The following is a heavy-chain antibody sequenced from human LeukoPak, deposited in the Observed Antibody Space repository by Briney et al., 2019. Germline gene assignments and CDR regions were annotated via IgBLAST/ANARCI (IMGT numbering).Heavy chain of an antibody. D-gene: IGHD4-17*01. Sequence: SETLSLTCTVSGGSLNDYYWGWIRQPPGKGLECIGYIHSSEGTAHNASLKSRLTISLDTSKNQFSLTLSSVTAADTAVYYCARHVYGEGMVVWGKGTTVTVSS. J-gene: IGHJ6*04. CDR3: ARHVYGEGMVV. V-gene: IGHV4-59*08. CDR2: IHSSEGT. CDR1: GGSLNDYY.